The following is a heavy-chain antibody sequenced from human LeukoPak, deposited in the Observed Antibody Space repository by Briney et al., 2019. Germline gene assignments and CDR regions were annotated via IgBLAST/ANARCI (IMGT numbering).Heavy chain of an antibody. CDR2: SSGSCGSR. D-gene: IGHD1-14*01. CDR3: AKYPNQVVTYVDY. J-gene: IGHJ4*02. V-gene: IGHV3-23*01. CDR1: GLTVSSNY. Sequence: GGSLRLSCAASGLTVSSNYMSWIRQAPRPGLGLVSASSGSCGSRYYADSVHGRLTTSRDNTKNTLYLQMKSPVADDTAVEYYAKYPNQVVTYVDYWGQGTPVTVSS.